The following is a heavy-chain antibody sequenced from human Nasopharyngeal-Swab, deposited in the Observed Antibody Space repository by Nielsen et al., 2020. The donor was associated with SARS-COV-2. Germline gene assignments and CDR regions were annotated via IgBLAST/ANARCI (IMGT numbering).Heavy chain of an antibody. CDR1: GFTFGDYA. CDR3: AKDGGVVVTAPYYYYYGLDV. Sequence: GESLKISCTASGFTFGDYAMSWVRQAPGKGLEWVGFIRSKAYGGTTEYAASVKGRFTISRDDSKSIAYLQMNSLRAEDTAVYYCAKDGGVVVTAPYYYYYGLDVWGQGTTVTVSS. D-gene: IGHD2-21*02. V-gene: IGHV3-49*04. J-gene: IGHJ6*02. CDR2: IRSKAYGGTT.